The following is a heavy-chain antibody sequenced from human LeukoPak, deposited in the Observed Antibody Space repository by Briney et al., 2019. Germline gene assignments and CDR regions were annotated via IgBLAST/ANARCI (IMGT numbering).Heavy chain of an antibody. D-gene: IGHD1-26*01. J-gene: IGHJ4*02. CDR3: ARGGPSGSYQWTYFFDY. V-gene: IGHV3-7*01. Sequence: GGSLRLSCAASGFTYSSYWMSWVRQAPGKGLEWVANIKLDGSEKYYVDSVRGRFTISRDNAKKSLYLQMNSLRAEDTAVYYCARGGPSGSYQWTYFFDYWGQGTLVTVSS. CDR1: GFTYSSYW. CDR2: IKLDGSEK.